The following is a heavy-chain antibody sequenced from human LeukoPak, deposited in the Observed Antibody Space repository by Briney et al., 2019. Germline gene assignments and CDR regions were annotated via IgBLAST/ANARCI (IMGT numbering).Heavy chain of an antibody. J-gene: IGHJ5*02. Sequence: SETLSLTCTVSGGSISSYYWSWLRQPPGKGLEWIGYIYYSGSTNYNPSLKSRVTISVDTSKNQFSLKLSSVTAADTAVYYCARGLNWFDPWGQGTLVTVSS. CDR3: ARGLNWFDP. V-gene: IGHV4-59*01. CDR2: IYYSGST. CDR1: GGSISSYY.